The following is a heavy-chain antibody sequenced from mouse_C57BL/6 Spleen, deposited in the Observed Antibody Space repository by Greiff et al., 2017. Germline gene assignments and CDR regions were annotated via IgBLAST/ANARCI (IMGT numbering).Heavy chain of an antibody. J-gene: IGHJ1*03. CDR3: AKNLYYYGSSHWYFDV. D-gene: IGHD1-1*01. CDR2: IWGDGST. CDR1: GFSLTSYG. V-gene: IGHV2-3*01. Sequence: VMLVESGPGLVAPSPCLSITCTVSGFSLTSYGVSWVRQPPGKGLEWLGVIWGDGSTNYHSALISRLSISKDISKSQVFLKLNSLQTDETATYYCAKNLYYYGSSHWYFDVWGTGTTVTVSS.